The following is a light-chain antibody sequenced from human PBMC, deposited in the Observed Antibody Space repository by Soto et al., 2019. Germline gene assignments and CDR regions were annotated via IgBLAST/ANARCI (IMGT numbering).Light chain of an antibody. J-gene: IGKJ4*02. V-gene: IGKV1-39*01. CDR2: AAS. CDR3: QQSYSTLLT. Sequence: DIQMTQSPSSLSASVGDRVTITCRASQSLSSYLNWYQQKPGKAPKLLIYAASSLQSGVPSRFSGSGSGTDFTLTSSSLQPEDFATYYCQQSYSTLLTFGGGTKVQIK. CDR1: QSLSSY.